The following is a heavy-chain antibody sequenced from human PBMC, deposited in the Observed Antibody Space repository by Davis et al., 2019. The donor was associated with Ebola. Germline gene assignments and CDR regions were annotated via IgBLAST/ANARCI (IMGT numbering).Heavy chain of an antibody. CDR3: ARGWGGGYGSLGFDP. CDR2: INHSGST. V-gene: IGHV4-34*01. J-gene: IGHJ5*02. Sequence: MPSETLSLTCAVYGGSFSGYYWSWIRQPPGKGLEWIGEINHSGSTNYNPSLKSRVTISVDTSKNQFSLKLSSVTAADTAVYYCARGWGGGYGSLGFDPWGQGTLVTVSS. CDR1: GGSFSGYY. D-gene: IGHD5-12*01.